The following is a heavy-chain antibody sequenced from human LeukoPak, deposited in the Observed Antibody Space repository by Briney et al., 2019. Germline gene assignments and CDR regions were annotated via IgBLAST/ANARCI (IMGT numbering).Heavy chain of an antibody. V-gene: IGHV3-23*01. CDR3: AKDLRPDGVNDLDH. CDR1: GFTFSTYA. CDR2: IIASGSPT. J-gene: IGHJ4*02. Sequence: GGSLRLSCAASGFTFSTYAMNWVRQAPGKGLEWVXIIIASGSPTYYADSXKXRFTISRDNSKNTPYLQMNSLRVEDTAVYYCAKDLRPDGVNDLDHWGQGTLVTVSS. D-gene: IGHD5/OR15-5a*01.